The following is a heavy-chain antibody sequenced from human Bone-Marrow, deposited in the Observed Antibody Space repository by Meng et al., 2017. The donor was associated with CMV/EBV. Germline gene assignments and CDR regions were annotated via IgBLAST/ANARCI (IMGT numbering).Heavy chain of an antibody. CDR3: AGNVWGVGVDH. Sequence: CVVEGRSGGSDDGTWIRPPQGKWREWSGELHPIGKTNSNPCVRSRVTIPLDESKGQFSLKLRSATPANTAVNYWAGNVWGVGVDHWGQGTLVTVSS. CDR2: LHPIGKT. J-gene: IGHJ5*02. V-gene: IGHV4-34*01. CDR1: GRSGGSDD. D-gene: IGHD2-8*01.